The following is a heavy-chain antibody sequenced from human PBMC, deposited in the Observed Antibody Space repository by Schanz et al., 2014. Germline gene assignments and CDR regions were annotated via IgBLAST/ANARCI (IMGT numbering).Heavy chain of an antibody. D-gene: IGHD2-2*01. Sequence: QVQLVESGGGVVQPGRSLRLSCSASGFTLSSYGMHWVRQAPGKGLEWVGVISSDGNQQYYVDSVRGRFTMSRDNAKNSLFLQMNSLSAEDTAVYYCAKVAPAATYLDSWGLGTLVTVSS. CDR1: GFTLSSYG. J-gene: IGHJ4*02. CDR2: ISSDGNQQ. V-gene: IGHV3-30*19. CDR3: AKVAPAATYLDS.